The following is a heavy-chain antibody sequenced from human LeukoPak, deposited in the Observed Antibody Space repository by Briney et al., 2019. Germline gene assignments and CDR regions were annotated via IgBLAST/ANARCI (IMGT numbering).Heavy chain of an antibody. CDR2: VNPNSGNT. CDR1: GYTFTSYD. V-gene: IGHV1-8*03. D-gene: IGHD2-2*01. Sequence: ASVKVSCKASGYTFTSYDINWVRQATGQGLEWMGWVNPNSGNTGYAQKFQGRVTITRNTSISTAYMELSSLRSEGTAVYCCARLSLSCSSTSCYEWFDPWGQGTLVTVSS. CDR3: ARLSLSCSSTSCYEWFDP. J-gene: IGHJ5*02.